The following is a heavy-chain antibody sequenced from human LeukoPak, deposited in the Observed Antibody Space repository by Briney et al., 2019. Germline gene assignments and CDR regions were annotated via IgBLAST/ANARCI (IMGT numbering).Heavy chain of an antibody. D-gene: IGHD3-10*01. CDR2: INHSGST. Sequence: PSETLSLTCAVYGGSFSGYYWSWIRQPPGKGLEWIGEINHSGSTNYNPSLKSRVTISVDTSKNQFSLKLSSVTAADTAVYYCARVRPLTTMVRGVISHWGQGTLVTVSS. V-gene: IGHV4-34*01. CDR1: GGSFSGYY. CDR3: ARVRPLTTMVRGVISH. J-gene: IGHJ4*02.